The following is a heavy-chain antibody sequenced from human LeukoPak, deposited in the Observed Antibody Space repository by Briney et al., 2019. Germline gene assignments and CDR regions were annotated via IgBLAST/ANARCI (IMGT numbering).Heavy chain of an antibody. D-gene: IGHD3-16*02. Sequence: GGSLRLSCAASGFTFDDYGMSWVRQAPGKGLEWVSGINWNGGSTGYADSVKGRFTISRDNAKNSLYLQMNSLRAEDTAVYYCATFTERENYHYTANLWGQGTLVIDS. CDR3: ATFTERENYHYTANL. CDR1: GFTFDDYG. CDR2: INWNGGST. J-gene: IGHJ4*02. V-gene: IGHV3-20*04.